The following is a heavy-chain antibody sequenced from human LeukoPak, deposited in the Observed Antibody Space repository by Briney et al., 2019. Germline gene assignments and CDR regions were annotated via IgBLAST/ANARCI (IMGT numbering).Heavy chain of an antibody. D-gene: IGHD6-6*01. CDR1: GYTFTSYG. CDR3: ARASFPYSSSGDDY. CDR2: ISAYNGNT. J-gene: IGHJ4*02. Sequence: ASVKVSCKASGYTFTSYGISWVRQAPGQGLEWMGWISAYNGNTNYAQKLQGRVTVTTDTSTSTAYMELRSLRSDDTAVYYCARASFPYSSSGDDYWGQGTLVTVSS. V-gene: IGHV1-18*01.